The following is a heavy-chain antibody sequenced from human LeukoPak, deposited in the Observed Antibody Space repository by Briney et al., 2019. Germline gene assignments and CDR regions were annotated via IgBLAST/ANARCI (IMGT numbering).Heavy chain of an antibody. D-gene: IGHD4-17*01. CDR2: ISYDGSNK. Sequence: GGSLRLSCGASGFTFNNYGMHWVRQAPGKGLEWVAVISYDGSNKYYADSVKGRFTISRDNSKNTLYLQMNSLRAEDTAVYYCAKASGDYVFDYWGQGTLVTVSS. CDR1: GFTFNNYG. J-gene: IGHJ4*02. V-gene: IGHV3-30*18. CDR3: AKASGDYVFDY.